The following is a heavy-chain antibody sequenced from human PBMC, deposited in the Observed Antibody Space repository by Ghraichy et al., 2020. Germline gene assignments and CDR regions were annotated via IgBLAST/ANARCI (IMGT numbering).Heavy chain of an antibody. Sequence: GSLRLSCSVSGGSINTYYWSWIRQPPGKGLEWIGYIYDSGSTEYNTEYNPSLKSRVTISVDTSKNQFSLKLRTVTAADTAVYYCARSSGLAVAATAEYFHYWGQGTLVSVSS. V-gene: IGHV4-59*01. J-gene: IGHJ1*01. CDR2: IYDSGST. CDR1: GGSINTYY. D-gene: IGHD2-15*01. CDR3: ARSSGLAVAATAEYFHY.